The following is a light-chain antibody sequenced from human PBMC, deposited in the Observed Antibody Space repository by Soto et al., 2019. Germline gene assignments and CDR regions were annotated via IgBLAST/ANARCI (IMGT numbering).Light chain of an antibody. CDR2: DAT. Sequence: DIQMTQSPSTLSASVGDRVTITCRADQSITRWLAWFQQKPGKAPSLLIYDATNLQPGVPSRFSGSGSGTEFTLTISSLQPDDFATYYCQQSYSTPLTFGGGTKVEIK. J-gene: IGKJ4*01. CDR3: QQSYSTPLT. CDR1: QSITRW. V-gene: IGKV1-5*01.